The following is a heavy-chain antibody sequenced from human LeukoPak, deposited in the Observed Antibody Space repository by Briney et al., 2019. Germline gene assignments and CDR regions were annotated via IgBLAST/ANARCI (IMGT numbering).Heavy chain of an antibody. D-gene: IGHD5-18*01. Sequence: GGSLRLSCAASGFTFSSYAMNWVRQAPGKGLEWVSSITSSSDYIYYADSVKGRFTISRDNAENSLHLQMNSLRADDTAVYYCAREFKSGYGMWAWGQGTLVTVSS. J-gene: IGHJ5*02. CDR1: GFTFSSYA. V-gene: IGHV3-21*01. CDR2: ITSSSDYI. CDR3: AREFKSGYGMWA.